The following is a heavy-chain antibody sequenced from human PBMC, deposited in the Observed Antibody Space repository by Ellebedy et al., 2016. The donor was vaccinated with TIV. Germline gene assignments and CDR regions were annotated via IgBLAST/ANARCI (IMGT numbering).Heavy chain of an antibody. V-gene: IGHV4-59*08. CDR3: ARSLSLPWFGEKAFDI. CDR2: IYYSGTT. J-gene: IGHJ3*02. CDR1: GGSIGSYY. D-gene: IGHD3-10*01. Sequence: SETLSLTCTVSGGSIGSYYWSWVRQSPQKGLEWIGYIYYSGTTNYNPSLRSRVTMSIDTSNNQFSLILSSVTAADTAVYFCARSLSLPWFGEKAFDIWGQGTKVTVSS.